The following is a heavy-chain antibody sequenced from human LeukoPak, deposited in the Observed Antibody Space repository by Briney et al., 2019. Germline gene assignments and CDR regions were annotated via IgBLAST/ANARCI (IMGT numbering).Heavy chain of an antibody. CDR3: ARVIGYCSGGSCYSWDY. D-gene: IGHD2-15*01. Sequence: PSETLSLTCTVSGYSISSGYYWGWIRQPPGKGLEWIGSIYHSGSTYYNPSLKSRVTISVDTSKNQFSLKLSSVTAADTAVYYCARVIGYCSGGSCYSWDYWGQGTLVTVSP. CDR1: GYSISSGYY. CDR2: IYHSGST. J-gene: IGHJ4*02. V-gene: IGHV4-38-2*02.